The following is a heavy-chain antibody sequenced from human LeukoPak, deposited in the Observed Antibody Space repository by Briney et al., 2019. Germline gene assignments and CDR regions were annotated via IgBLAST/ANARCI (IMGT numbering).Heavy chain of an antibody. J-gene: IGHJ4*02. Sequence: PSETLSLTCTVSGGSISSYYWSWIRQPPGKGLEWIGYIYYSGSTNYNPSLKSRVTISVDTSKNQFSLKLSSVTAADTAVYYCARLFPIAAAGFFDYWGQGTLVTVSS. D-gene: IGHD6-13*01. CDR1: GGSISSYY. V-gene: IGHV4-59*08. CDR3: ARLFPIAAAGFFDY. CDR2: IYYSGST.